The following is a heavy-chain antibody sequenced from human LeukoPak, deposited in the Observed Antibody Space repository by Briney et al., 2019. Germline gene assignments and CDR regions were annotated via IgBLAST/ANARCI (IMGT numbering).Heavy chain of an antibody. J-gene: IGHJ5*02. Sequence: SETLSPTCGVSDGSFSNYYWSWFRQSPGEGLEWIAEIYPGETAKYNPSLWSRVTISADTSKSQFSLTLSSVTAADTAVYYCAGYHQWFLNDRWGQGTLVTVSS. CDR3: AGYHQWFLNDR. CDR1: DGSFSNYY. V-gene: IGHV4-34*01. CDR2: IYPGETA. D-gene: IGHD2-8*01.